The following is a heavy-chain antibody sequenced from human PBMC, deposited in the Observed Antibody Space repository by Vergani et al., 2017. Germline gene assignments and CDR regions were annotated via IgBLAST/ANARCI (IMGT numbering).Heavy chain of an antibody. D-gene: IGHD6-13*01. CDR1: GYSFSSYW. CDR3: ARHPQWSSSWEYYFDY. J-gene: IGHJ4*02. V-gene: IGHV5-51*01. CDR2: IYPGDSDI. Sequence: EVQLVQSGAEVKKPGESLKISCKGSGYSFSSYWIAWVRQMPGKGLEWMGIIYPGDSDIRYSPSFKGQVTISADKSISTAYLQWSSLKASDTAMYYCARHPQWSSSWEYYFDYWGQGSLVTVSS.